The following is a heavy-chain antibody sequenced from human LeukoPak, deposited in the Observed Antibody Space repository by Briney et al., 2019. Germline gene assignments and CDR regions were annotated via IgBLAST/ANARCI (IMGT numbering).Heavy chain of an antibody. J-gene: IGHJ4*02. CDR2: IYYSGST. CDR3: ARRDHSSGWFHFDY. CDR1: GGSISSYY. Sequence: SETLSLTCTVSGGSISSYYWSWIRQPPGKGLEWIGYIYYSGSTNYNPSLKSRVTISVDTSKNQFSLKLSSVTAADTAVYYCARRDHSSGWFHFDYWGQGTLVTVSS. V-gene: IGHV4-59*08. D-gene: IGHD6-19*01.